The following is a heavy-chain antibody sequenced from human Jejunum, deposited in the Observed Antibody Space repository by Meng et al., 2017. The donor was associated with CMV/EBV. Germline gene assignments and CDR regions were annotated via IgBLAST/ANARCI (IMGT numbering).Heavy chain of an antibody. CDR2: IDTNTGNP. V-gene: IGHV7-4-1*02. Sequence: VQLEQSGAELKTLGASGKVSCKASGYTFTSYAMNWVRQAPGQGLEWMGWIDTNTGNPTYAQGFTGRFVFSLDTSVSTAYLQISSLKAADTAVYYCARLYCSGGSCYTIDYWGQGTLVTVSS. CDR3: ARLYCSGGSCYTIDY. D-gene: IGHD2-15*01. J-gene: IGHJ4*02. CDR1: GYTFTSYA.